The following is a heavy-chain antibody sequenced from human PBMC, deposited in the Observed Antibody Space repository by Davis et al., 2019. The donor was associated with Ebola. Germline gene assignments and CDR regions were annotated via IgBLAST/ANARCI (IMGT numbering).Heavy chain of an antibody. D-gene: IGHD6-19*01. V-gene: IGHV1-18*01. CDR3: ASSRSVAGTFDY. Sequence: ASVKVSCKASGYSFTDDGISWVRQAPGQGLEWMGWISTYNGNTNYAQKLQGRVTMTTDTSTSTAYMELRSLRSDDTAVYYCASSRSVAGTFDYWGQGTLVTVSS. CDR1: GYSFTDDG. CDR2: ISTYNGNT. J-gene: IGHJ4*02.